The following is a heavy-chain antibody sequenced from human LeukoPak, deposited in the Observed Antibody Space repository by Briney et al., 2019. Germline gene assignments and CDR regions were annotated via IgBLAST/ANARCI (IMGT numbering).Heavy chain of an antibody. CDR2: ISGSGTTT. CDR3: ARDGDTSGHYSSFDY. J-gene: IGHJ4*02. D-gene: IGHD3-22*01. Sequence: GGSLRLSCAASGFTFSTYAMSWVRQAPGKGLEWVSVISGSGTTTYYADSVKGRFTISRDNSKNTLYLQLNSLRAEDTAVYYCARDGDTSGHYSSFDYWGQGALVTVSS. CDR1: GFTFSTYA. V-gene: IGHV3-23*01.